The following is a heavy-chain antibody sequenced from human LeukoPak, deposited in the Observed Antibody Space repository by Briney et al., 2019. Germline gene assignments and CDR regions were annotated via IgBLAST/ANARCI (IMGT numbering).Heavy chain of an antibody. Sequence: GGSLRLSCAASGFTFSSYSMNWVRQAPGKGLEWVSSISSSSSYKYYADSVKGRFTISRDNAKNSLYLQMNSLRAEDTAVYYCVRGDRSSWCIDYWGQGTLVTVSS. CDR1: GFTFSSYS. CDR3: VRGDRSSWCIDY. V-gene: IGHV3-21*01. D-gene: IGHD6-13*01. CDR2: ISSSSSYK. J-gene: IGHJ4*02.